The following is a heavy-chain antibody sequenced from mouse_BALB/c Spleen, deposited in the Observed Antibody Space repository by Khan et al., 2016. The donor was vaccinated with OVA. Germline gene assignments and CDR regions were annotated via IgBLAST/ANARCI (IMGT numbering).Heavy chain of an antibody. CDR3: AREGNGSYGFAY. J-gene: IGHJ3*01. V-gene: IGHV2-6-7*01. CDR2: IWGDGST. CDR1: GCSLTDFG. Sequence: QMQLEESGPGLVAPSQSLSITCTVSGCSLTDFGVNWIRQPPGKGLEWLGMIWGDGSTDYNSALKSRLSISKDNSKRQVFLKMNSLQTDDTARYYCAREGNGSYGFAYWGQGTLVTVSA. D-gene: IGHD1-1*02.